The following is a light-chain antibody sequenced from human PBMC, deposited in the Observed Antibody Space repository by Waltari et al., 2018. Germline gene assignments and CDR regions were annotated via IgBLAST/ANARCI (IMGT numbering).Light chain of an antibody. CDR1: QSISYS. Sequence: DIQMAPSPSTLSASVGARVTITCRASQSISYSLAWYQQKPGKAPKLLIYKASTLEGGVPSRFSGSGSGTEFTLTITSLQPDDFATYYCQQYNRYSSFGQGTRLEI. CDR2: KAS. V-gene: IGKV1-5*03. J-gene: IGKJ5*01. CDR3: QQYNRYSS.